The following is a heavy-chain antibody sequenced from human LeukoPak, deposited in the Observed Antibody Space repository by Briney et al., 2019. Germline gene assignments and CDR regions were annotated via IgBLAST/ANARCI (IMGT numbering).Heavy chain of an antibody. V-gene: IGHV6-1*01. J-gene: IGHJ3*02. Sequence: SQTLSLTCAISGDSVSSNSAAWNWIRQSPSRGLEWLGRTYYRSKWYNDYAVSVKSRITINPDTSKSQFSLQLNSVTPEDTAVYYCARDQYYGSGSYLSAFDIWGQGTMVTVSS. CDR3: ARDQYYGSGSYLSAFDI. CDR1: GDSVSSNSAA. CDR2: TYYRSKWYN. D-gene: IGHD3-10*01.